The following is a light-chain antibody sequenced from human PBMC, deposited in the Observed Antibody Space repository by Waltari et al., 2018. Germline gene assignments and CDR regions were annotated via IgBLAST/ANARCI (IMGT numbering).Light chain of an antibody. V-gene: IGKV3-15*01. Sequence: EIVMTQSPATLSVSPGERVTLSCRASQSVRNNLAWYQQKPGQAPRLLIYSASNRATGLPARFSASASGTDFTLTISSLQSEDFAVYYCQQYNNWPRSTFGQGTKLE. CDR1: QSVRNN. J-gene: IGKJ2*02. CDR2: SAS. CDR3: QQYNNWPRST.